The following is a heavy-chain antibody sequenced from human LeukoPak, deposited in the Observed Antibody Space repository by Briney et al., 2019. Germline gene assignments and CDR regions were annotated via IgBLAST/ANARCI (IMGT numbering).Heavy chain of an antibody. CDR1: GFTFSSYA. CDR3: AREERGYETFDY. Sequence: GGSLRLSCAASGFTFSSYAMTWVRQAPGKGLEWVSGISGNSGNTYYADSVKGRFTISRDNAKNSLYLQMNSLRAEDTAVYYCAREERGYETFDYWGQGTLVTVSS. D-gene: IGHD5-12*01. CDR2: ISGNSGNT. J-gene: IGHJ4*02. V-gene: IGHV3-23*01.